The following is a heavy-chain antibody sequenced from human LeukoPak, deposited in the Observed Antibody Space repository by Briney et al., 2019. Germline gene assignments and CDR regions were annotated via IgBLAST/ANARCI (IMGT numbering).Heavy chain of an antibody. V-gene: IGHV1-18*01. CDR2: ISAYNGNT. D-gene: IGHD3-22*01. Sequence: ASVKVSCKASGYTFTSYGISWVRQAPGQGLDWMGWISAYNGNTNYAQNLQGRVTMTTDTSTSTAYMELRSLRSDDTAVYYCARVPNYYDSSGSHTCYFDYWGQGTLVTVSS. J-gene: IGHJ4*02. CDR3: ARVPNYYDSSGSHTCYFDY. CDR1: GYTFTSYG.